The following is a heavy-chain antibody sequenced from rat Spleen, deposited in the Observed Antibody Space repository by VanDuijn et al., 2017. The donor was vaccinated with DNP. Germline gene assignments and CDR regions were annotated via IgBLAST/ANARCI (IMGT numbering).Heavy chain of an antibody. D-gene: IGHD1-2*01. CDR3: ARQGYYSSYISDYFDY. CDR2: IRSGGVTT. Sequence: EVQLVESGGGSVQPGGSLKVSCVASGFSFSDYYVAWVRQAPTKGLEWVTTIRSGGVTTFYGDSVKGRFIVSRDNAKSTLNLHMDSLRSEDTATYYCARQGYYSSYISDYFDYWGQGVMVTVSS. V-gene: IGHV5-25*01. CDR1: GFSFSDYY. J-gene: IGHJ2*01.